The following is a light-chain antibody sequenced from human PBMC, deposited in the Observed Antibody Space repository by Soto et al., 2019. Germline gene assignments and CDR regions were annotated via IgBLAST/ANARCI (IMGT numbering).Light chain of an antibody. CDR2: GAS. CDR3: HQSGSSPWT. Sequence: EIVLTQSPGTLSLSPGERATLSCRASQSGFSFYLAWFQQKPGQAPRLLIYGASTRATGIPDRFSGSGSGTDFTLTISRLEPEDFAVYYCHQSGSSPWTLGQGTKVDIK. J-gene: IGKJ1*01. CDR1: QSGFSFY. V-gene: IGKV3-20*01.